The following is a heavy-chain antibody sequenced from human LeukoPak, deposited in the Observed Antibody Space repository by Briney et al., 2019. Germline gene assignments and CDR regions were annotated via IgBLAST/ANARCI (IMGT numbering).Heavy chain of an antibody. CDR1: GFTFSGYA. Sequence: PGGSLRLSCAASGFTFSGYAMSWVRQAPGKGLEWVSAISGSGGSTYYADSVKGRFTISRDNSKNTLYLQMNSLRAEDTAVYYCAKESGWSPGYGMDVWGQGTTVTVSS. CDR2: ISGSGGST. V-gene: IGHV3-23*01. J-gene: IGHJ6*02. D-gene: IGHD6-19*01. CDR3: AKESGWSPGYGMDV.